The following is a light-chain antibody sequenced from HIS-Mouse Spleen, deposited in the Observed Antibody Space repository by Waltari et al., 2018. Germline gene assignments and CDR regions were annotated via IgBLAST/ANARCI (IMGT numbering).Light chain of an antibody. Sequence: SYELTQPPSVSVSPGQTASITCSGDKLGDKYACWCQQKPGQSPVLVIYQDSKRPSGISERFSGSNSGNTATLTISGTQAMDEADYYCQAWDSSTAVFGTGTKVTVL. J-gene: IGLJ1*01. CDR2: QDS. CDR3: QAWDSSTAV. V-gene: IGLV3-1*01. CDR1: KLGDKY.